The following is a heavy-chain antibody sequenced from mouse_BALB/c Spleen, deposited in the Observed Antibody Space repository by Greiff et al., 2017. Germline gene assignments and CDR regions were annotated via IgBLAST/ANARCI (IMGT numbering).Heavy chain of an antibody. CDR3: ARIPGLFYYGNPYYAMDY. V-gene: IGHV2-6-7*01. CDR2: IWGDGST. CDR1: GFSLTGYG. Sequence: VQLQESGPGLVAPSQSLSITCTVSGFSLTGYGVNWVRQPPGKGLEWLGMIWGDGSTDYNSALKSRLSISKDNSKSQVFLKMNSLQTDDTARYYCARIPGLFYYGNPYYAMDYWGQGTSVTVSS. D-gene: IGHD2-1*01. J-gene: IGHJ4*01.